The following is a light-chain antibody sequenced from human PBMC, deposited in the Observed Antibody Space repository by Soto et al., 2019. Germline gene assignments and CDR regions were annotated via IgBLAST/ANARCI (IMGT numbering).Light chain of an antibody. CDR2: AAS. Sequence: DIQMTQSPSSVSASVGERVTITCRASQDIGSWLAWYQQKPGKAPKYLIYAASTLQSGIPSRFSGGGSGTDFTLTISSLQPEDFATYYCQQSYSAPRTFGGGTQVDIK. J-gene: IGKJ4*01. V-gene: IGKV1-12*01. CDR1: QDIGSW. CDR3: QQSYSAPRT.